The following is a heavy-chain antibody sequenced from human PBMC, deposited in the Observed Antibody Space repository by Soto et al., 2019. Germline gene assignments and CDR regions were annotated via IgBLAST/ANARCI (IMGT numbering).Heavy chain of an antibody. CDR2: LIPVVGIP. V-gene: IGHV1-69*17. CDR1: ESTFSSLP. CDR3: ASVLEFRDCHISHFDY. J-gene: IGHJ4*02. D-gene: IGHD2-21*01. Sequence: QVHLVQSGAEVQKPGSSVRLSCKASESTFSSLPFSWWRQAPEQGLEWIGGLIPVVGIPTYAQRFQGRVTISADTSTSTVYIDLIRLRSEDTAVYYCASVLEFRDCHISHFDYWGQGTLVTVSS.